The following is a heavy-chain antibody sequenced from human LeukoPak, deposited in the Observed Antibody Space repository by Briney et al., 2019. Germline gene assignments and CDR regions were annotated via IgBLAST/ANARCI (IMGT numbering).Heavy chain of an antibody. CDR2: IIPIFGTA. D-gene: IGHD6-13*01. J-gene: IGHJ4*02. Sequence: GASVKVSCKASGGTFSSYAISWVRQAPGQGLEWMGGIIPIFGTANYAQKFQGRVTITADESTSTAYMELSSLRSEDTAVYYCARSIDYSSSWYYFDYWGQGTLVTVSS. V-gene: IGHV1-69*13. CDR3: ARSIDYSSSWYYFDY. CDR1: GGTFSSYA.